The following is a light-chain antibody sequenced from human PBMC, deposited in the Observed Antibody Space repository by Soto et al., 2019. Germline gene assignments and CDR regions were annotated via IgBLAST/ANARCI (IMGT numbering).Light chain of an antibody. V-gene: IGKV3-15*01. CDR1: QSVGSN. CDR2: GAS. Sequence: EIVMTQSPATLSVSPGERATLSCRASQSVGSNLAWYQQKPGQAPRLLIYGASTRATDIPARFSGSGSGTELTLTISSLQSEDFAVYCCQQYNNWPLFTFGPGTKLDIK. J-gene: IGKJ3*01. CDR3: QQYNNWPLFT.